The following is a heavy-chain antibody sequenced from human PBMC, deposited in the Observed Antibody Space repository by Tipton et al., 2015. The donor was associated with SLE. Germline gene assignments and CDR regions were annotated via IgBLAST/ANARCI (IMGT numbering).Heavy chain of an antibody. V-gene: IGHV4-34*01. CDR2: INHSGST. D-gene: IGHD6-13*01. Sequence: TLSLTCAVYGGSLSGYYWKWIRQPPGKGLEWIGEINHSGSTKYNPSLKSRVTISVDTSRNQFSLKLSSATAADTAVYYCARGTATATDYWGQGNLVTVSS. CDR1: GGSLSGYY. CDR3: ARGTATATDY. J-gene: IGHJ4*02.